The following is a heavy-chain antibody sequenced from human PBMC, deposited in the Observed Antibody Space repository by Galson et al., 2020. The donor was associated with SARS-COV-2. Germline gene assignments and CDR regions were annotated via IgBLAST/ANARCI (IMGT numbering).Heavy chain of an antibody. V-gene: IGHV3-30*18. Sequence: GESLKISCAASGFTFSSYGMHWVRQAPGKGLEWVAVISYDGSNKYYADSVKGRFTISRDNSKNTLYLQMNSLRAEDTAVYYCAKGVGATTSDAFDIWGQGTMVTVSS. CDR3: AKGVGATTSDAFDI. CDR2: ISYDGSNK. D-gene: IGHD1-26*01. J-gene: IGHJ3*02. CDR1: GFTFSSYG.